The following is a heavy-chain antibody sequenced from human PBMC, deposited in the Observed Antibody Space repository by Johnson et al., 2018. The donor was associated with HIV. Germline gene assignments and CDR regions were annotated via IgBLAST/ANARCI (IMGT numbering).Heavy chain of an antibody. D-gene: IGHD3-22*01. CDR2: ISSSGSSI. V-gene: IGHV3-11*04. J-gene: IGHJ3*02. CDR1: GFTFRDYY. Sequence: QVQLVESGGALVQPGGSLRLSCAASGFTFRDYYMSWIRQAPGKGLEWVAYISSSGSSISYEDSVKGRFTISRDNSKNSLYLQMNSLRAEDTAVYYCSRVMGLGGYSLAFDIWGHGTMFTVSS. CDR3: SRVMGLGGYSLAFDI.